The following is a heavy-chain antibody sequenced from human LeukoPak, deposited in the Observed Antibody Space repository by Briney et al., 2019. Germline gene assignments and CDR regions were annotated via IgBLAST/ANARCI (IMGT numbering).Heavy chain of an antibody. D-gene: IGHD3-10*01. CDR3: ARVGDAYYGSGSYFGVWYFDL. CDR1: GGSISSYY. CDR2: IYYSGST. V-gene: IGHV4-59*01. Sequence: PSETLSLTCTVSGGSISSYYWSWIRQPPGKGLEWIGYIYYSGSTNYNPSLKSRVTISVDPSKSLFSLKLSSVTAADTAVYYCARVGDAYYGSGSYFGVWYFDLWGRGTLVTVSS. J-gene: IGHJ2*01.